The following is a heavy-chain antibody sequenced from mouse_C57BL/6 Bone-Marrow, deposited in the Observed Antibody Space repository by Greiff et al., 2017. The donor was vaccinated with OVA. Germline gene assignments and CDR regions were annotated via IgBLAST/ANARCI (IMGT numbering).Heavy chain of an antibody. D-gene: IGHD2-1*01. V-gene: IGHV1-82*01. Sequence: VQLQQSGPELVKPGASVKISCKASGYAFSSSWMNWVKQRPGKGLEWIGRIYPGDGDTNYNGKFKGKATLTADKSSSTAYMQLSSLTSEDSAVYFCAEGNYVSWFAYWGQGTLVTVSA. CDR2: IYPGDGDT. CDR1: GYAFSSSW. CDR3: AEGNYVSWFAY. J-gene: IGHJ3*01.